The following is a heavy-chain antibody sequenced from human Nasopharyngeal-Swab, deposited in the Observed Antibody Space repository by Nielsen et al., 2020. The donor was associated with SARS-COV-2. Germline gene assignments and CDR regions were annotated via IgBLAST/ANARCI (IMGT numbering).Heavy chain of an antibody. CDR2: IIPIFGTA. D-gene: IGHD4-17*01. J-gene: IGHJ6*02. CDR1: GGTFSSYA. CDR3: ARGSGDYDTRAPYYYYGMDV. Sequence: SVKVSCKASGGTFSSYAISWVRQAPGQGLEWMGGIIPIFGTANYAQKFQGRVTITADESTSTAYTELSSLRSEDTAVYYCARGSGDYDTRAPYYYYGMDVWGQGTTVTVSS. V-gene: IGHV1-69*13.